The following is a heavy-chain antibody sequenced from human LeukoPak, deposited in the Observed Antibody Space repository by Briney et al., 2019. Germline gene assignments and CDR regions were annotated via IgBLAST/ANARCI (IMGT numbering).Heavy chain of an antibody. CDR2: IYSGGST. Sequence: GGSLRLSCAASGFTFSSYSMNWVRQAPGKGLEWVSVIYSGGSTYYADSVKGRFTISRDNSKNTLYLQMNSLRAEDTAVYYCASVYSSGWSQTNDAFDIWGQGTIVTVSS. V-gene: IGHV3-66*01. CDR3: ASVYSSGWSQTNDAFDI. D-gene: IGHD6-19*01. J-gene: IGHJ3*02. CDR1: GFTFSSYS.